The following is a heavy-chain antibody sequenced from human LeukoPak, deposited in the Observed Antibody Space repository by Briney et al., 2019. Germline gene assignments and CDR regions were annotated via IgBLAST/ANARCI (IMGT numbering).Heavy chain of an antibody. J-gene: IGHJ6*03. CDR2: MSSSDDGR. V-gene: IGHV3-23*01. CDR3: AREYYDFWSGYLYYYYMDV. Sequence: GGSLRLSCAASRFSFSSYAMSWVRQAPGKGLEWVSAMSSSDDGRYYAASVRGRFTISRDNSKNTLYLQMNSLRAEDTAVYYCAREYYDFWSGYLYYYYMDVWGKGTTVTVSS. D-gene: IGHD3-3*01. CDR1: RFSFSSYA.